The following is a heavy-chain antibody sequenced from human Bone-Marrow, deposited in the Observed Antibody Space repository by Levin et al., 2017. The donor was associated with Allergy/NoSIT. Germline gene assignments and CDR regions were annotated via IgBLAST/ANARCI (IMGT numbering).Heavy chain of an antibody. CDR2: LNPSGGST. CDR3: ARDHGVGGGFWSGYYDFDY. Sequence: ASVKVSCKASGYTFSNFYIHWVRQAPGKGLEWMGILNPSGGSTIYAEKFQGRAAMTRDTFTNTVFLEMTSLTSEDTAVYYCARDHGVGGGFWSGYYDFDYWGQGTLVTVTS. V-gene: IGHV1-46*01. J-gene: IGHJ4*02. D-gene: IGHD3-3*01. CDR1: GYTFSNFY.